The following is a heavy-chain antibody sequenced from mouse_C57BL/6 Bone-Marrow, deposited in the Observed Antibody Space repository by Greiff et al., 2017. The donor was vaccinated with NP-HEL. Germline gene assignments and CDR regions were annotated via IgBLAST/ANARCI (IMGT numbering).Heavy chain of an antibody. V-gene: IGHV1-26*01. D-gene: IGHD2-5*01. Sequence: EVQLQQSGPELVKPGASVKISCKASGYTFTDYYMNWVKQSHGQSLEWIGDINPNNGGTSYNQKFKGKATLTVDKSSSTAYMELRSLTSEDYAVYYCARRDYSNLYWYFDVGGTGTTVTVS. J-gene: IGHJ1*03. CDR2: INPNNGGT. CDR3: ARRDYSNLYWYFDV. CDR1: GYTFTDYY.